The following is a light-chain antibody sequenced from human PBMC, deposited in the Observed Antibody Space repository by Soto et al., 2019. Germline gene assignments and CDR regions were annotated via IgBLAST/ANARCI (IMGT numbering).Light chain of an antibody. CDR1: QSVLYSSNNKNY. CDR3: QQYYSAWWT. V-gene: IGKV4-1*01. J-gene: IGKJ1*01. Sequence: DIVMTQSPDSLAVSLGERATINCKSSQSVLYSSNNKNYLAWYQQKPGQPPKLLIYWASTRESGVPDRFSGSGSWTDFTLTISSLQAEDVAVYYCQQYYSAWWTFGQGTKVEI. CDR2: WAS.